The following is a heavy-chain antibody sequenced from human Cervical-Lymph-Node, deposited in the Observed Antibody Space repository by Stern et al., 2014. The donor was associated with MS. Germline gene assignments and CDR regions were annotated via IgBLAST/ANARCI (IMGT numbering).Heavy chain of an antibody. V-gene: IGHV1-69*01. CDR3: ASSVGELTPEAV. D-gene: IGHD3-10*01. CDR1: GGTFSSYA. Sequence: QVQLVQSGAEVKKPGSSVRVSCKASGGTFSSYAISWVRQAPGQGLEWMGGIIPMFGTGNYAQKFQGRVTITADDSTTTAYMEVSSLRSEDTAVYYCASSVGELTPEAVWGQGTTVTVFS. CDR2: IIPMFGTG. J-gene: IGHJ6*02.